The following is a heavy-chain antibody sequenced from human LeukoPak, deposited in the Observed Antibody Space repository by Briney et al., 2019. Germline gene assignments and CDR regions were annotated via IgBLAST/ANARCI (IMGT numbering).Heavy chain of an antibody. D-gene: IGHD5-24*01. CDR2: ISTSSSNT. V-gene: IGHV3-11*05. Sequence: GGSLRLSCAASGFSFSDYYMSWIRQAPGKGLEWVSYISTSSSNTNYADSVKGRFTISRYKDKNSLYLQMSSLRAEDCVIYYCTRGALADGYWGQGTLVTVSS. CDR1: GFSFSDYY. CDR3: TRGALADGY. J-gene: IGHJ4*02.